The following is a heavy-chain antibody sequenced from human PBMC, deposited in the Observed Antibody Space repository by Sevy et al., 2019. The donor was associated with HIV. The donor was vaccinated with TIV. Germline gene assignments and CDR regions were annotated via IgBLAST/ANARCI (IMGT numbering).Heavy chain of an antibody. Sequence: GGSLRLSCAASGLTFSTYGMHWVRQAPGKGLEWVALISGDGSNTYYARSVTGRFTISRDNSKNTLYLQMNSLRADDTAMYYCAKTYADTTMDLYYYDSWGQGTLVTVSS. CDR3: AKTYADTTMDLYYYDS. CDR2: ISGDGSNT. V-gene: IGHV3-30*18. J-gene: IGHJ4*02. D-gene: IGHD5-18*01. CDR1: GLTFSTYG.